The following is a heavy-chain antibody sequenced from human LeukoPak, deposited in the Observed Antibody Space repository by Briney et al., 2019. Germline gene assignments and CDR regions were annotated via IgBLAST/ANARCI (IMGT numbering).Heavy chain of an antibody. CDR2: IYSSGST. CDR3: ARDYGGKFDY. Sequence: SETLSLTCEIRGGTFGRYYWAWIRQPPGKGLEWIGYIYSSGSTNYNPSLKSRVTISVDTSKNQFSLKLSSVTAADTAVYYCARDYGGKFDYWGQGTLVTVSS. V-gene: IGHV4-59*01. J-gene: IGHJ4*02. D-gene: IGHD4-23*01. CDR1: GGTFGRYY.